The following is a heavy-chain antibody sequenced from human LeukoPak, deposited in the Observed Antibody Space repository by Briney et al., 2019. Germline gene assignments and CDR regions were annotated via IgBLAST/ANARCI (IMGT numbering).Heavy chain of an antibody. V-gene: IGHV4-30-4*08. Sequence: SQTLSLTCTVSGDSISSGDYYWSWIRQPPGKSLEWIGYIYYSGSTYYNPSLKSRVTISVDTSKNQFSLKLSSVTAADTAVYYCARVPSIRFLEWWDWGQGTLVTVSS. CDR3: ARVPSIRFLEWWD. J-gene: IGHJ4*02. CDR1: GDSISSGDYY. CDR2: IYYSGST. D-gene: IGHD3-3*01.